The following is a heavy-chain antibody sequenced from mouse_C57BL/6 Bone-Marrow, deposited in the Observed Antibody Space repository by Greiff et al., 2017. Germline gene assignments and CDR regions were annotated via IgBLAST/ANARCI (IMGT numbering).Heavy chain of an antibody. CDR1: GFTFSSYG. D-gene: IGHD6-1*01. V-gene: IGHV5-6*01. CDR3: ARQGPLLFAY. Sequence: EVMLVESGGDLVKPGGSLKLSCAASGFTFSSYGMSWVRPTPDKRLEWVATIRSGGSYTYSPDSVKGRFTISRDNAKNTLYLQMSSLKSEDTAMYYCARQGPLLFAYWGQGTLVTVSA. CDR2: IRSGGSYT. J-gene: IGHJ3*01.